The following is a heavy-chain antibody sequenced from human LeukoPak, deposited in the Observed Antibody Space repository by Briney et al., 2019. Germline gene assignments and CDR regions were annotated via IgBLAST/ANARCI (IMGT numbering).Heavy chain of an antibody. V-gene: IGHV4-39*07. CDR1: GGSINSSSYY. Sequence: SETLSLTCTVSGGSINSSSYYWGRIRQPPGKGLEWIGSIYYSGSTYYNPSLKSRVTISVDSSKNQFSLKLSSVTAADTAVYYCARELTYYYDSSGWFDPWGQGTLVTVSS. J-gene: IGHJ5*02. CDR3: ARELTYYYDSSGWFDP. D-gene: IGHD3-22*01. CDR2: IYYSGST.